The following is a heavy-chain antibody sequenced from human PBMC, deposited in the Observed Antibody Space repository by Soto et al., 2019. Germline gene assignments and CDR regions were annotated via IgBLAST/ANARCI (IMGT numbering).Heavy chain of an antibody. CDR2: ISTSKGNT. CDR3: SSRSPAFDL. J-gene: IGHJ4*02. V-gene: IGHV1-18*01. CDR1: GYTFTTYG. Sequence: QVQLVQSGPEVKKPGASVKVSCKTSGYTFTTYGIAWVRQAPGQGLEWMGWISTSKGNTNYAQKFQGRVTMTTDTCTSTAYMERRSLGSDDTAVYYCSSRSPAFDLWGQGTQVSVSS.